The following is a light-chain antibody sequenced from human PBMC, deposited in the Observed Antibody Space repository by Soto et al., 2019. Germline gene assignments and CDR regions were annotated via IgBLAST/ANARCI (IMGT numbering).Light chain of an antibody. V-gene: IGKV3-15*01. Sequence: EIVMTQSPATLPVSPGDRATLSCRASQSVNKNLAWYQQKPGQAPRLLIYGASTRATGIPARFSGSGSGTEFTLTINSLQSEDFAVYYCQQYNNWPPGTFGQGSKLEMK. CDR1: QSVNKN. CDR2: GAS. J-gene: IGKJ2*01. CDR3: QQYNNWPPGT.